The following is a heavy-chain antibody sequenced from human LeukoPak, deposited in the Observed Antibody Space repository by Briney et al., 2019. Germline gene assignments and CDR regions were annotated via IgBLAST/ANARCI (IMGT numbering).Heavy chain of an antibody. J-gene: IGHJ4*02. CDR3: ARDGYCSGGSCYSVHHKGFDY. D-gene: IGHD2-15*01. Sequence: GGSLRLSCAASGFTFSSYAMHWVRQAPGKGLEWVAVISYDGSNKYYADSVKGRFTISRDNSKNTLYLQMNSLRAEDTAVYYCARDGYCSGGSCYSVHHKGFDYWGQGTLVTVSS. CDR1: GFTFSSYA. V-gene: IGHV3-30-3*01. CDR2: ISYDGSNK.